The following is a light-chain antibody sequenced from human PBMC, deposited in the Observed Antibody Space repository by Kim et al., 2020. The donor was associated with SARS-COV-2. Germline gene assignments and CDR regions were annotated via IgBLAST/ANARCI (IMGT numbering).Light chain of an antibody. V-gene: IGKV3-11*01. Sequence: LSLSPGERATLACRASQSVSSYLAWYQQKPGQAPRLLIYDASNRATGIPARFSGSGSGTDFTLTISSLEPEDFAVYYCQQRSNWLTFGGGTKLEIK. CDR1: QSVSSY. CDR2: DAS. J-gene: IGKJ4*01. CDR3: QQRSNWLT.